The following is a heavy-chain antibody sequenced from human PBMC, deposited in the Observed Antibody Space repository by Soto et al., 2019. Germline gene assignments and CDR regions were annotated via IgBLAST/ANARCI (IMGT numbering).Heavy chain of an antibody. CDR3: AKCTPHVLRFLEWTTPHYYYYGMDV. V-gene: IGHV3-23*01. CDR1: EFTSRSNC. D-gene: IGHD3-3*01. Sequence: VRSIRVSWAAAEFTSRSNCRSWISQNPRKGLEWVSAISGSGGSTYYADSVKGRFTISRDNSKNTLYLQMNSLRAEDTAVYYCAKCTPHVLRFLEWTTPHYYYYGMDVWGQGTTVTVSS. CDR2: ISGSGGST. J-gene: IGHJ6*02.